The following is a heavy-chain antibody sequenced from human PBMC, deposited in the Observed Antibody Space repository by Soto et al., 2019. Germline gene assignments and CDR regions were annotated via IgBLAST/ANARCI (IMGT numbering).Heavy chain of an antibody. J-gene: IGHJ4*02. D-gene: IGHD1-1*01. Sequence: QVQLVQSGAGVKKPGSSVKVSCKASGGTFSSYAISWVRQAPGQGLEWMGGIIPIFGTANYAQKFQGRVTITADESTSTAYMELSSLRSEDTAVYYCATHDVEMASPPYYFDYWGQGTLVTVSS. V-gene: IGHV1-69*12. CDR2: IIPIFGTA. CDR1: GGTFSSYA. CDR3: ATHDVEMASPPYYFDY.